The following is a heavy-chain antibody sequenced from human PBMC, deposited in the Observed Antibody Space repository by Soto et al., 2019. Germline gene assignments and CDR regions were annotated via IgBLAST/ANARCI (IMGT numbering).Heavy chain of an antibody. CDR1: GFTFSTYD. CDR3: ARRGIDTMSGFDALDV. CDR2: IVVAGDT. Sequence: EVLLVESGGGLVQPGGSLRLSCTTSGFTFSTYDMHWVRQVTGKGLEWVSGIVVAGDTYVPDSVKGRFTIPRENAKNSLYLQMDSLRVEDTAVYYCARRGIDTMSGFDALDVWGLGTKVTVSS. V-gene: IGHV3-13*01. J-gene: IGHJ3*01. D-gene: IGHD6-25*01.